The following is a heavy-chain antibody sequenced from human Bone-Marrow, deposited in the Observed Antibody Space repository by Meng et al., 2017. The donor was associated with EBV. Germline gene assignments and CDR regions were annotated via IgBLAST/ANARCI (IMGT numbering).Heavy chain of an antibody. Sequence: QVERVPSGAEVKKPGSSVKVSCKASGGTFSSYAISWVRQAPGQGLEWMGGIIPIFGTANYAQKFQVRVTITADKSTSTAYMELSSLRSEDTAVYYCARDTHDYGDLTFFDYWGQGTLVTVSS. CDR2: IIPIFGTA. D-gene: IGHD4-17*01. CDR1: GGTFSSYA. J-gene: IGHJ4*02. CDR3: ARDTHDYGDLTFFDY. V-gene: IGHV1-69*06.